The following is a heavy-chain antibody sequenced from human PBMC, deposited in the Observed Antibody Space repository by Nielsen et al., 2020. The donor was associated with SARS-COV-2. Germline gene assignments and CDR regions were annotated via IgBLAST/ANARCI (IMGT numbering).Heavy chain of an antibody. CDR3: AKSAYSYGQGYFDY. V-gene: IGHV3-23*01. D-gene: IGHD5-18*01. CDR1: GFTFSSYA. Sequence: LSLTCAASGFTFSSYAMSWVRQAPGKGLEWVSAISGSGGSTYYADSVKGRFTISRDSSKNTLYLQMNSLRAEDTAVYYCAKSAYSYGQGYFDYWGQGTLVTVSS. CDR2: ISGSGGST. J-gene: IGHJ4*02.